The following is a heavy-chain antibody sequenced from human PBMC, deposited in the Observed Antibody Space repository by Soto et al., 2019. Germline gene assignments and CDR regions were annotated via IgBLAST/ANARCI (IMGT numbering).Heavy chain of an antibody. V-gene: IGHV3-48*01. CDR1: EFTFSSYS. D-gene: IGHD6-25*01. J-gene: IGHJ4*02. Sequence: VGSLRLSCSASEFTFSSYSMNLVLHAPGKGLEWVSYISSSSTTMYYADSVKGRFTISRDNAKNSLYLQMNSLRAEDTAAYYCARDYSSVWYFEYWGQGTLVTVSS. CDR3: ARDYSSVWYFEY. CDR2: ISSSSTTM.